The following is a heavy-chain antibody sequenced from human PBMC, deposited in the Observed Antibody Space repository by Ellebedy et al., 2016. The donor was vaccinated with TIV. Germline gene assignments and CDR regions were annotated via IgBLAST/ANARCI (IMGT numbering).Heavy chain of an antibody. Sequence: GGSLRLSXAASGFTFSSYAMHWVRQAPGKGLEWVAVISYDGSNKYYADSVKGRFTISRDNSKNTLYLQMNSLRAEDTAVYYCAKDFDSSGYYFNWFDPWGQGTLVTVSS. D-gene: IGHD3-22*01. J-gene: IGHJ5*02. CDR3: AKDFDSSGYYFNWFDP. CDR2: ISYDGSNK. CDR1: GFTFSSYA. V-gene: IGHV3-30-3*01.